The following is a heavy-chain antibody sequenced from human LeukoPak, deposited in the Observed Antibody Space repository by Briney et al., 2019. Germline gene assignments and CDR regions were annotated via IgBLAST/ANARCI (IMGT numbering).Heavy chain of an antibody. V-gene: IGHV3-66*01. CDR2: IYSGGST. J-gene: IGHJ4*02. Sequence: PGGSLRLSCAASGFTVSSNYMSWVRQAPGKGLEWVSVIYSGGSTYYADSVKGRFTISRDNPKNTLYLQMNSLRAEDTAVYYCAKSSGWFVYFDYWGQGTLVTVSS. CDR3: AKSSGWFVYFDY. D-gene: IGHD6-19*01. CDR1: GFTVSSNY.